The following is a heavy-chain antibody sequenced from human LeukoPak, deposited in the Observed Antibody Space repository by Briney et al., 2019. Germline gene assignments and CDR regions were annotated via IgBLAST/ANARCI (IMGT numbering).Heavy chain of an antibody. D-gene: IGHD5-12*01. CDR3: ARDPLRWLRLGGNWFDP. CDR1: GFSFSSYS. J-gene: IGHJ5*02. CDR2: ISDDGSYK. V-gene: IGHV3-30*04. Sequence: GGSLRLSCAASGFSFSSYSMHWVRQAPGKGLEWVAIISDDGSYKSHADSVKGRFTISRDYSYNTLYLQMKSLGTDDTAVYYCARDPLRWLRLGGNWFDPWGQGTLVTVSS.